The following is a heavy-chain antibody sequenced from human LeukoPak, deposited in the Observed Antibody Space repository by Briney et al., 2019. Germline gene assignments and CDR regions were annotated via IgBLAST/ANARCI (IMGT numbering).Heavy chain of an antibody. CDR2: IYPGDSDT. CDR3: ARLRTKGSIDY. J-gene: IGHJ4*02. Sequence: TAGESLKISCKGSGYSFTSYWIGCGRQMPGKDLEWMGIIYPGDSDTRYSPSFQGQVTISADKSISTAYLQWSSRMASDTAMYYCARLRTKGSIDYWGQGTLVTVSS. CDR1: GYSFTSYW. V-gene: IGHV5-51*01.